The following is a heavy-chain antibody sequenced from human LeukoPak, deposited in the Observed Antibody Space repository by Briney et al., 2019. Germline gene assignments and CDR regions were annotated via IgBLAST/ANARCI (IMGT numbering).Heavy chain of an antibody. D-gene: IGHD4-17*01. V-gene: IGHV7-4-1*02. CDR2: INTNTGNP. Sequence: ASVKVSCKASGYTFTSYAMNWVRQAPGQGLEWMGWINTNTGNPTYAQGFTGRFVFSLDTSVSTAYLQISSLKAEDTAVYYCARDLPTRMTTVTTGSYWGQGTLVTVSS. CDR3: ARDLPTRMTTVTTGSY. J-gene: IGHJ4*02. CDR1: GYTFTSYA.